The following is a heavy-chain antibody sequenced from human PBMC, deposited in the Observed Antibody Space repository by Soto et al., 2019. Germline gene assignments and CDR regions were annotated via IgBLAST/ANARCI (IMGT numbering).Heavy chain of an antibody. D-gene: IGHD2-2*01. CDR2: FDPEDGET. CDR1: GYTLTELS. V-gene: IGHV1-24*01. Sequence: ASVKVSCKVSGYTLTELSMHWVRQAPGKGLEWMGGFDPEDGETIYAQKFQGRVTMTEDTSTDTAFMELRSLRSDDTAVYYCARIADCSITTCSFPSRFHIRGYYYYYGMDVWGQGTTVTVSS. CDR3: ARIADCSITTCSFPSRFHIRGYYYYYGMDV. J-gene: IGHJ6*02.